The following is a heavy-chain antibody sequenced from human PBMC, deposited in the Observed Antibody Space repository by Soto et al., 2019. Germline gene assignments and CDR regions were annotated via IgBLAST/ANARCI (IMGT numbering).Heavy chain of an antibody. CDR3: AGPYGGNSGY. CDR2: ISYDGSNK. D-gene: IGHD2-15*01. CDR1: GFTFSSYG. V-gene: IGHV3-30*03. Sequence: QVQLVESGGGVVQPGRSLRLSCAASGFTFSSYGMHWVRQAPGKGLEWVAVISYDGSNKYYADSVKGRFTISRDNSKNTLYLQMNSMRAEHTAVYYCAGPYGGNSGYWGQGTLVTVSS. J-gene: IGHJ4*02.